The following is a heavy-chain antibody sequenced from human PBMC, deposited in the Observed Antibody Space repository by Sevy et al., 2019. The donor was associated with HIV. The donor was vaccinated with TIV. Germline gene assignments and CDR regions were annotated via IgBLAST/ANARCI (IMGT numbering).Heavy chain of an antibody. D-gene: IGHD5-12*01. V-gene: IGHV3-48*02. CDR3: ARDRRRYSGYDLLDYYYYGMDV. Sequence: GGSLRLSCAASGFTFSSYSMNWVRQAPGKGLEWVSYISSSSSTIYYANSVKGRFTISRDNAKNSLYLQMNSLRDEDTAVYYCARDRRRYSGYDLLDYYYYGMDVWGQGTTVTVSS. CDR1: GFTFSSYS. CDR2: ISSSSSTI. J-gene: IGHJ6*02.